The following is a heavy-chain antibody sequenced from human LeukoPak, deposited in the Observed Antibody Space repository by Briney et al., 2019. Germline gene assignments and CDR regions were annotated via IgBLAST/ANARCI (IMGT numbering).Heavy chain of an antibody. CDR2: IYYSGRT. V-gene: IGHV4-39*01. Sequence: PSETLSLTCTVSGDSIRSSSYYWNWIRQPLGRGLEWIGTIYYSGRTYYNPSLKSRVTISIDTSKNQFSLKLTSVTFADTSVYYCARRRYYDSSGYLDWGQGTLVTVSS. J-gene: IGHJ1*01. CDR1: GDSIRSSSYY. CDR3: ARRRYYDSSGYLD. D-gene: IGHD3-22*01.